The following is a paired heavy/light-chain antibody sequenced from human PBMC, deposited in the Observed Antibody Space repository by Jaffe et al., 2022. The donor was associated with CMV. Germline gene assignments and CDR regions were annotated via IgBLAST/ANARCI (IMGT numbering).Light chain of an antibody. CDR3: QQHGSSVWT. Sequence: EIVLTQSPDTLSLSPGERATLSCRASQSVTSSYIVWYQLKPGQAPRLLIFGASSRATGIPDRFSGRGSGTDFTLTISRLETEDFAEYYCQQHGSSVWTFGQGTKVEIK. CDR1: QSVTSSY. CDR2: GAS. V-gene: IGKV3-20*01. J-gene: IGKJ1*01.
Heavy chain of an antibody. CDR2: IVVGSGYT. CDR3: AADDNSGSPQIYDAFDI. CDR1: GFTFTTSA. J-gene: IGHJ3*02. V-gene: IGHV1-58*01. Sequence: QKQLVQSGPEVKKPGTSVMVSCKSSGFTFTTSAVQWVRQARGQRLEWIGWIVVGSGYTNHAQKFQDRVTLTGDMSTNTAYMELSSLTSEDTAVYYCAADDNSGSPQIYDAFDIWGQGTQVTVSS. D-gene: IGHD1-26*01.